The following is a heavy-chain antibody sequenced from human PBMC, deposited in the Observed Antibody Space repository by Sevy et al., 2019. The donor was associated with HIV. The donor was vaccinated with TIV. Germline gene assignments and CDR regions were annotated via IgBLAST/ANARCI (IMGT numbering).Heavy chain of an antibody. J-gene: IGHJ4*02. CDR2: IIPIFGTA. CDR1: GGTFSSYA. V-gene: IGHV1-69*13. D-gene: IGHD3-22*01. Sequence: ASVKVSCKASGGTFSSYAISWVRQAPGQGLEWMGGIIPIFGTANYAQKFQGRVTITADESTSTAYMELSSLRSEDTAVYYCARSIFYDSSGRDLYYFDYWGQGTLVTVSS. CDR3: ARSIFYDSSGRDLYYFDY.